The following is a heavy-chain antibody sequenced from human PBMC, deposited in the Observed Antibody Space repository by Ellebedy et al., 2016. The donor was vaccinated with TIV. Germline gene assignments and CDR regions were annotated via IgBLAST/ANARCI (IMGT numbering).Heavy chain of an antibody. CDR1: GLTFGSSI. D-gene: IGHD3-22*01. CDR3: ATEKGSSGYAGWFDP. Sequence: GESLKISCTVSGLTFGSSIFHWVRQAPGKALEWVALIPHNEDNKQYADSVKGRFTISRDNSKSMLFLELDSLRPEDTAVDYCATEKGSSGYAGWFDPWGQGTLVTVSS. V-gene: IGHV3-30-3*01. J-gene: IGHJ5*02. CDR2: IPHNEDNK.